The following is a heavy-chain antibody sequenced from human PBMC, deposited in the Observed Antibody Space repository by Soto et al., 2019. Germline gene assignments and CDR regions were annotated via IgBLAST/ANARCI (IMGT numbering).Heavy chain of an antibody. CDR1: GFTFSNAW. V-gene: IGHV3-15*01. CDR3: XXXXXEXRDY. Sequence: EVQLVESGGGLVKPGGSLRLSCAASGFTFSNAWMSWVRQAPGKGLEWVGRIKSKTDGGTTDYAAPVKGRFTISRDDSKNTLYLQXXXLXTXDTXXXXXXXXXXEXRDYWGQGTLVTVSS. J-gene: IGHJ4*02. CDR2: IKSKTDGGTT.